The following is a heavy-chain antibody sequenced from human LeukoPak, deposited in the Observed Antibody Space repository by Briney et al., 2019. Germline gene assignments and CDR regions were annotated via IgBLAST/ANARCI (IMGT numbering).Heavy chain of an antibody. CDR2: IEHDASFK. V-gene: IGHV3-7*01. J-gene: IGHJ4*02. CDR1: GFTFSNSW. Sequence: GGSLRLSCAASGFTFSNSWMSWVRQAPGKGLEWVANIEHDASFKDYVDSVKGRFTISRDNAKNSLYLQMNSLTAEDTGVYYCARDRETRTSDSWGREPWSPSPQ. CDR3: ARDRETRTSDS. D-gene: IGHD2-8*01.